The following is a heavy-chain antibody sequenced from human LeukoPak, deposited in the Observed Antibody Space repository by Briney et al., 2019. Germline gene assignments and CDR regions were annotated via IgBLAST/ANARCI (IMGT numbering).Heavy chain of an antibody. V-gene: IGHV4-39*01. CDR1: GGSISRSSYY. J-gene: IGHJ4*02. D-gene: IGHD5-12*01. CDR3: ARRYSGYAPFDY. CDR2: IYYSGST. Sequence: SETLSLTCTVSGGSISRSSYYWGWIRQPPGKGLEWIGSIYYSGSTYYNPSLKSRVTISVDTSKNQFSLKLSSVTAADTAVYYCARRYSGYAPFDYWGQGTLVTVSS.